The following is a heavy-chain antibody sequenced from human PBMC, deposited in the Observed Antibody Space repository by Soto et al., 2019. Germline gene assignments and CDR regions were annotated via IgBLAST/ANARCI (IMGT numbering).Heavy chain of an antibody. CDR2: IFQNGGT. Sequence: SETLSLTCTVSNDAISSGGYYWSWVRQPPGKGLEWIGCIFQNGGTSYNPSLKSRVAISVYSSRNQFSPRLNSVTAADTAVYFCARLDAYNSFDYWGQGTPVTVSS. CDR3: ARLDAYNSFDY. V-gene: IGHV4-30-2*01. J-gene: IGHJ4*02. CDR1: NDAISSGGYY. D-gene: IGHD2-2*01.